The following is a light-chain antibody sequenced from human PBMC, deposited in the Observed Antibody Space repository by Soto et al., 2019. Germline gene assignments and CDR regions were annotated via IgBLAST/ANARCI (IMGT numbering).Light chain of an antibody. J-gene: IGKJ1*01. CDR2: GAS. CDR1: QSVRTN. CDR3: QQYFNWPLTWT. V-gene: IGKV3-15*01. Sequence: EVVLTQSPATLSVSAGGTVTLSCRASQSVRTNVAWYQQIPGQAPGLLVYGASTRATGVPARFTGSGSGIEFSLTISSLLSEDSAFYYCQQYFNWPLTWTFGPGTKVQIK.